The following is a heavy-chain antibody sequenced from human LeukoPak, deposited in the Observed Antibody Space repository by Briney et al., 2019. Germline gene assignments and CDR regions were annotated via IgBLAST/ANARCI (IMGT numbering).Heavy chain of an antibody. J-gene: IGHJ1*01. Sequence: PGGSLRLSCAAAGFDFSNFYMNWIRQAPGKGLEWVSFISNSGRNIGCTASVRGRFTISRDNGEKSLYLEMDSLTAEDTAVYYCVRGHFRGDSWGQGTLVTVSS. CDR1: GFDFSNFY. D-gene: IGHD3-16*01. V-gene: IGHV3-11*04. CDR3: VRGHFRGDS. CDR2: ISNSGRNI.